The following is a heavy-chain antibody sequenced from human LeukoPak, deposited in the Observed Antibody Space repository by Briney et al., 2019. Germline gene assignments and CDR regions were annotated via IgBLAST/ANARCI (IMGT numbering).Heavy chain of an antibody. CDR2: ISSNGGST. CDR1: GFTFSSYA. J-gene: IGHJ4*02. CDR3: ARDHEQLVLDY. D-gene: IGHD6-13*01. Sequence: PGGSLRLSCAASGFTFSSYAMHWVRQAPGKGLENVSAISSNGGSTYYANSVKGRFTISRDNSKNTLYLQMGSLRAEDMAVYHCARDHEQLVLDYWGQGTLVTVSS. V-gene: IGHV3-64*01.